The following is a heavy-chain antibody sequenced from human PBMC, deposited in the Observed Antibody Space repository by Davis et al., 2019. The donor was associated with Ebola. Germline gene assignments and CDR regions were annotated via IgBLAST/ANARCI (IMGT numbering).Heavy chain of an antibody. CDR2: IYSGGST. D-gene: IGHD6-6*01. V-gene: IGHV3-53*01. CDR1: GFTVSSNY. J-gene: IGHJ5*02. Sequence: GESLKISCAASGFTVSSNYMSWVRQAPGKGLEWVSVIYSGGSTYYADSVKGRFTISRDNSKNTLYLQMNSLRAEDTAVYYCAKIPGSIAVSGWFDPWGQGTLVTVSS. CDR3: AKIPGSIAVSGWFDP.